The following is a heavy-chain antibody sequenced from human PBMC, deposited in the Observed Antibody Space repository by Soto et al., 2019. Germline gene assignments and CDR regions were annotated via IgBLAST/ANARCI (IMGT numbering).Heavy chain of an antibody. Sequence: DVQLLDSGGGLVQPGGSLRLSCAASGFTFNNYAMSWVRQAPGKGLEWVSTISVSGANTYYADSVEGRFTISRDDSKNTLYLQMNSLGAEDTAVYYCAKDLGLGVIAGYPHDCWGQGTLVTVSS. CDR3: AKDLGLGVIAGYPHDC. CDR2: ISVSGANT. V-gene: IGHV3-23*01. CDR1: GFTFNNYA. J-gene: IGHJ4*02. D-gene: IGHD3-9*01.